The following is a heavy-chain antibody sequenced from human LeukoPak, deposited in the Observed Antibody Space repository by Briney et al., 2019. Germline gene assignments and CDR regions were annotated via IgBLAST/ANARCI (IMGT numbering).Heavy chain of an antibody. J-gene: IGHJ4*02. Sequence: GSLRLSCAASGFTFSDYYMSWIRQAPGKGLEWIGFIYYSGSTSYNPSLKSRVTISVDTSKNHFSLKLTSVTAADTAVYYCARQAYCTGGNCFPFDYWGQGTLVTVSS. V-gene: IGHV4-59*08. CDR3: ARQAYCTGGNCFPFDY. CDR1: GFTFSDYY. D-gene: IGHD2-15*01. CDR2: IYYSGST.